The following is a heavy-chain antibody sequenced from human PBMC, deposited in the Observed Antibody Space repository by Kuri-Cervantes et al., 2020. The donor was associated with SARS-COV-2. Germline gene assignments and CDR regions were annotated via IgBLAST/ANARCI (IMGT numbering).Heavy chain of an antibody. J-gene: IGHJ3*02. CDR2: ISNDGKHE. CDR3: ARDRSYTFTYYYDSSGYYYAFDI. D-gene: IGHD3-22*01. Sequence: GGSLRLSCAASGFNFSNTDMHWVRQAPGKGLEWVAVISNDGKHEKCVDSGKGRFAISRDNSQNTLYLQMNSLRAEDTAVYYCARDRSYTFTYYYDSSGYYYAFDIWGQGTMVTVSS. V-gene: IGHV3-30*03. CDR1: GFNFSNTD.